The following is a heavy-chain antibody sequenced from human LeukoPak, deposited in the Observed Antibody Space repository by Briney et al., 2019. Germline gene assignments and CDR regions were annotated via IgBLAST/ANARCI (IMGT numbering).Heavy chain of an antibody. CDR2: IKQGGSEK. CDR1: GFTFSSYW. Sequence: PGGSLRLSCAASGFTFSSYWMTWVRQAPGKGLEWVANIKQGGSEKYYVDSVKDRFTISRDNAKNSLYLQMNSLRAEDTAVYYCAKSGLSRFDYWGQGTLVTVSS. V-gene: IGHV3-7*01. J-gene: IGHJ4*02. D-gene: IGHD4/OR15-4a*01. CDR3: AKSGLSRFDY.